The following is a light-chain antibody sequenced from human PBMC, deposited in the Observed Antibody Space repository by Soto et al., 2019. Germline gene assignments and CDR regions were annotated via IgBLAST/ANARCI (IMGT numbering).Light chain of an antibody. CDR3: QMYTSALFT. Sequence: DIQLTQSPSSLSASVGDRVTITCRASQGINSYLAWYQKKPGKGPNLLIYSAFTLQSGVPSRFSGSRSGTDFTLTISSLQPEDVATYYCQMYTSALFTFGPGTKVDIK. CDR1: QGINSY. J-gene: IGKJ3*01. CDR2: SAF. V-gene: IGKV1-27*01.